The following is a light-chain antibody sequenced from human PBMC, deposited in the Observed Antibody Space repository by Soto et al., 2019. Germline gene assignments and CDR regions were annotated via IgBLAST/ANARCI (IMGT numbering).Light chain of an antibody. CDR3: ETWDTNVVV. CDR2: LEGSGSY. J-gene: IGLJ2*01. Sequence: QPVLTQSSSASASLGSSVKLTCTLSSGHSTYIIAWHQQQPGKAPRYLMKLEGSGSYNKGSGIPDRFSGSSSGADRYLTIANLQVEDEADYYCETWDTNVVVFGGGTKVTVL. CDR1: SGHSTYI. V-gene: IGLV4-60*02.